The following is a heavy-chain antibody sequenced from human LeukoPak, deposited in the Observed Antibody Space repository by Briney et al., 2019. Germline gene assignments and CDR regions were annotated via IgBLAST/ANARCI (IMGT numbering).Heavy chain of an antibody. Sequence: PSETLSLTCTVSGGSISSGSYYWSWIRQPAGKGLEWIGRIYTSGSTNYNPSLKSRVTISLDTSKNQFSLKLSSVTAADTAFYYCARGTTVPRYRQNAFDIWGQGTMVTVSS. V-gene: IGHV4-61*02. CDR1: GGSISSGSYY. J-gene: IGHJ3*02. CDR3: ARGTTVPRYRQNAFDI. CDR2: IYTSGST. D-gene: IGHD1-1*01.